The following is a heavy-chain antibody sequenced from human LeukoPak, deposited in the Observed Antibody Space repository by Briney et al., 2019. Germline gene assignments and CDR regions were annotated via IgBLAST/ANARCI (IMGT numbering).Heavy chain of an antibody. CDR3: ARDGEYCSGGSCWDWFDP. V-gene: IGHV1-8*01. CDR2: MNPNSGNT. CDR1: GYTFTSYD. J-gene: IGHJ5*02. D-gene: IGHD2-15*01. Sequence: ASVKVSCKDSGYTFTSYDINWVRQATGQGLEWMGWMNPNSGNTGYAQKFQGRVTMTRNTSISTAYMELSSLRSEDTAVYYCARDGEYCSGGSCWDWFDPWGQGTLVTVSS.